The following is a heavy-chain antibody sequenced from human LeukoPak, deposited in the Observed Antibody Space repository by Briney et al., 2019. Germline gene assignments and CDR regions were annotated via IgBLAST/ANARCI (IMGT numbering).Heavy chain of an antibody. D-gene: IGHD4-17*01. J-gene: IGHJ3*02. CDR3: AKVHLYGDYGGAFDI. CDR1: GFTFSSYW. Sequence: GGSLRLSCAASGFTFSSYWMHWVRQGPGKGLVWVSRINSDGSTTIYADSVKGRFTISRDNAKNSLYLQMNSLRAEDTALYYCAKVHLYGDYGGAFDIWAKGQWSPSLQ. V-gene: IGHV3-74*01. CDR2: INSDGSTT.